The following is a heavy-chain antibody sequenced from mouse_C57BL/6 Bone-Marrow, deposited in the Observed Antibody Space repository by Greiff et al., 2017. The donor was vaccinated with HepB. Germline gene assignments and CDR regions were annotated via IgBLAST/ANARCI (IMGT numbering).Heavy chain of an antibody. Sequence: QVQLQQPGAELVKPGASVKLSCKASGYTFTSYWMHWVKQRPGQGLEWIGMIHPNSGSTNYNEKFKSKATLTVDKSSSTAYMQLSSLTSEDSAVYYCARLGQLRSAWFAYWGQGTLVTVSA. CDR3: ARLGQLRSAWFAY. D-gene: IGHD3-2*02. V-gene: IGHV1-64*01. CDR1: GYTFTSYW. CDR2: IHPNSGST. J-gene: IGHJ3*01.